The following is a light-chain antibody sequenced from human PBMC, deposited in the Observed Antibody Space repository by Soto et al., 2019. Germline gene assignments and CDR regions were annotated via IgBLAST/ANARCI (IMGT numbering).Light chain of an antibody. CDR2: AIS. V-gene: IGKV1-39*01. Sequence: DIQMTQSPSSLSASVGDSVTISCRAGQTINTYLNWYQQKPGQAPKVLIFAISTLQPGVPSRFRGSGSGTEFSLTISSLQPEDAATYYCQQSYSMPPWTFDQGTKVQIK. J-gene: IGKJ1*01. CDR1: QTINTY. CDR3: QQSYSMPPWT.